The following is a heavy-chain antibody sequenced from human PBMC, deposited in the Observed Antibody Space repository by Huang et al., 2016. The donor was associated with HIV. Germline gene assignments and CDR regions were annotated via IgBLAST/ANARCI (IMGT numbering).Heavy chain of an antibody. CDR2: ISGDNVST. CDR3: ARTKGEFDF. Sequence: QIHLVQSGPEVKQPGASVKVSCKASGYKFHIYEITWVRQTPGQGLGWMGWISGDNVSTRFAQKFQDRLTMTTDVSTSTAYLELRSLRLDDTAVYYCARTKGEFDFWGQGALVTVSS. V-gene: IGHV1-18*04. J-gene: IGHJ4*02. CDR1: GYKFHIYE. D-gene: IGHD3-16*01.